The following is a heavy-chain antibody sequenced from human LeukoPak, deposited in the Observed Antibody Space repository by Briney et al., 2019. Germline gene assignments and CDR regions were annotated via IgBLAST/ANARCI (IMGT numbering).Heavy chain of an antibody. CDR1: GGSISSFY. Sequence: PSETLSLTCTVSGGSISSFYWSWIRQPPGKGLEWIGYIYYSGSTNYNPSLKSRLTISVDTSKNQFSLKLSSVTAADTAVYYCARVLTAADLFSFDYWGQGTLVTVSS. CDR2: IYYSGST. CDR3: ARVLTAADLFSFDY. V-gene: IGHV4-59*01. D-gene: IGHD6-25*01. J-gene: IGHJ4*02.